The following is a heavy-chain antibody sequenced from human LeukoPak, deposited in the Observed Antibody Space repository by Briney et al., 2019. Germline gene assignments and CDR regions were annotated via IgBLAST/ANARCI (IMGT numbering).Heavy chain of an antibody. CDR2: GSDIGGT. CDR1: GGSLNGHY. CDR3: AKNGKSGFSFDP. Sequence: PSETLSLTCAVYGGSLNGHYWSWIRQSPGKGLEWIGEGSDIGGTKFNPSLKSRVSISADTSKNQFSLKLTSMTAADTAVYYCAKNGKSGFSFDPWGQGTLVTVSS. D-gene: IGHD3-3*01. J-gene: IGHJ5*02. V-gene: IGHV4-34*01.